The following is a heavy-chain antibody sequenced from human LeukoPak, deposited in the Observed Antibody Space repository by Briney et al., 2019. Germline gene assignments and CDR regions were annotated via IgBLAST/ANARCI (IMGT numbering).Heavy chain of an antibody. V-gene: IGHV4-59*11. J-gene: IGHJ3*02. CDR1: GGSLSSQY. Sequence: PSETLSLTCAVSGGSLSSQYWSWIRQPPGQGVEWLGHIYYSGKTYYSPSLHSRVTISVDTSKNHFSLKLTSVTTADTAVYYCARLLDNDSSGDPDTFDMWGQGTMVTVSS. CDR2: IYYSGKT. CDR3: ARLLDNDSSGDPDTFDM. D-gene: IGHD3-22*01.